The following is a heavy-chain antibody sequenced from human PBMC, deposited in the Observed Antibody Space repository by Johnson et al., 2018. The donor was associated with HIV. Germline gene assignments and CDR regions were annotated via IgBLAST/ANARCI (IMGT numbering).Heavy chain of an antibody. CDR2: IWYDGNTK. CDR3: AKSGPRAFDI. CDR1: GFTFSSYG. D-gene: IGHD2-8*02. J-gene: IGHJ3*02. Sequence: QMLLVESGGGVVQPGRSLRLSCAASGFTFSSYGMHWVRQAPGKGLQWVAVIWYDGNTKYYADSVKGRFTISRDNSKNTLYLQMNSLRAEDTAVYYCAKSGPRAFDIWGQGIRVTVSS. V-gene: IGHV3-33*06.